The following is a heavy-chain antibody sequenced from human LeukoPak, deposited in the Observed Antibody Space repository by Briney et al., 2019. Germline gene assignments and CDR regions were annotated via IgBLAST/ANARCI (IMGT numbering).Heavy chain of an antibody. CDR1: GGSFSGYY. V-gene: IGHV4-59*08. CDR3: ARSPTVTPNFDY. D-gene: IGHD4-17*01. J-gene: IGHJ4*02. Sequence: PSETLSLTCAVYGGSFSGYYWSWIRQPPGKGLEWIGYIYYSGSTNYNPSLKSRVTISVDTSKNQFSLKLSSVTAADTAVYYCARSPTVTPNFDYWGQGTLVTVSS. CDR2: IYYSGST.